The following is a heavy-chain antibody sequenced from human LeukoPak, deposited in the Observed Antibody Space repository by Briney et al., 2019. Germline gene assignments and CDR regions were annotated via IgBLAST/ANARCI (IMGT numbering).Heavy chain of an antibody. CDR2: MWADGIRK. D-gene: IGHD6-19*01. Sequence: GGSLRLSCATSGFTFSYYGIHWVRQAPGKGLEWVAVMWADGIRKYYTDSVKGRFTVSRDTSKNTQYLEMSSLRVEDTAVYYCTRDADTSGHYDIFDIWGQGTMVTVSS. V-gene: IGHV3-33*01. CDR3: TRDADTSGHYDIFDI. J-gene: IGHJ3*02. CDR1: GFTFSYYG.